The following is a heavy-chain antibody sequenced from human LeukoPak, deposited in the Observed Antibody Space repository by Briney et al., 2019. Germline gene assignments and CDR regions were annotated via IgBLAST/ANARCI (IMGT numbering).Heavy chain of an antibody. CDR2: ITSSSSYI. D-gene: IGHD6-13*01. V-gene: IGHV3-21*01. CDR3: ARDKVAAARFDI. CDR1: GFTFSSYN. Sequence: PGGSLRLSCAASGFTFSSYNMNWVRQAPGKGLEWVSSITSSSSYIYYADSVKGRFTISRDNAKNSLYLQMNSLRAEDTAVYYCARDKVAAARFDIWGQGTMVTVSS. J-gene: IGHJ3*02.